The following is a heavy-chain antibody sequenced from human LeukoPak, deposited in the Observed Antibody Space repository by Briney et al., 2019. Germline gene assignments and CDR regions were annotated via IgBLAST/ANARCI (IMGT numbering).Heavy chain of an antibody. CDR1: AFTFSSYS. CDR3: ARAIAVAEGY. D-gene: IGHD6-19*01. V-gene: IGHV3-21*01. CDR2: ISGGSGYI. Sequence: AGSLRLSCAASAFTFSSYSMNWVRQAQGKGREWVSYISGGSGYIYYAYSVKGRFTISRDNAKNSLYLQMNSLRAEDTAVYYCARAIAVAEGYWGQGTLVTVSS. J-gene: IGHJ4*02.